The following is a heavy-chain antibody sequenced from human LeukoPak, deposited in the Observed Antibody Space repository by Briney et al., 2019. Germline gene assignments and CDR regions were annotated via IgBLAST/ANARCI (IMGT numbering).Heavy chain of an antibody. D-gene: IGHD6-13*01. CDR3: ARAIAAAGKYYFNY. J-gene: IGHJ4*02. CDR1: GYTFTNYD. V-gene: IGHV1-8*01. Sequence: ASVKVSCKASGYTFTNYDINWVRQATGQGLEWMGWMNPNRGNTGYAQKFQGRVTMTRNTSISTAYMELSSLRSENTGVYYCARAIAAAGKYYFNYWGQGTLVTVSS. CDR2: MNPNRGNT.